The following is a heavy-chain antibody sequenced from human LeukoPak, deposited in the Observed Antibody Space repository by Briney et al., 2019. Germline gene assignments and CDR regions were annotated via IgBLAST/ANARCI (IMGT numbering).Heavy chain of an antibody. J-gene: IGHJ4*02. CDR1: GFTFSSYA. CDR3: AKDFAAAGHLKDY. Sequence: GGSLRLPCAASGFTFSSYAMSWIRQAPGKGLEWVSAISGSGGSTYYADSVKGRFTISRDNSKNTLYLQMNSLRAEDTAVYYCAKDFAAAGHLKDYWGQGTLVTVSS. CDR2: ISGSGGST. D-gene: IGHD6-13*01. V-gene: IGHV3-23*01.